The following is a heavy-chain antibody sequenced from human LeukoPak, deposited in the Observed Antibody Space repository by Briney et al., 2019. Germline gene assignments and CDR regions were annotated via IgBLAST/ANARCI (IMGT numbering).Heavy chain of an antibody. V-gene: IGHV3-21*01. CDR3: ARAWGGYSYGHPYYFDS. D-gene: IGHD5-18*01. CDR1: GFTFSSYS. CDR2: ISSSSSYI. J-gene: IGHJ4*02. Sequence: GGSLRLSCAASGFTFSSYSMNWVRQAPGKGLEWVSSISSSSSYIYYADSVKGRFTISRDNAKNSLSLQMNSLRAEDTAVYYCARAWGGYSYGHPYYFDSWGQGTLVTVSS.